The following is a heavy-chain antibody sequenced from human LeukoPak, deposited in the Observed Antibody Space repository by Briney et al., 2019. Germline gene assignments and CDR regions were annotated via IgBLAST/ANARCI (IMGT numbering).Heavy chain of an antibody. CDR3: ARDSTVSDFDY. J-gene: IGHJ4*02. CDR2: IKIDGSGT. Sequence: PGGSLRLSCVASGFTFSSYWMHWVRQVPGKGLVWVSRIKIDGSGTGYADSVKGRFTISRDNAKNTLYLQMNSLRADDTAVYYCARDSTVSDFDYWGQGTLVTVSS. D-gene: IGHD4-17*01. CDR1: GFTFSSYW. V-gene: IGHV3-74*01.